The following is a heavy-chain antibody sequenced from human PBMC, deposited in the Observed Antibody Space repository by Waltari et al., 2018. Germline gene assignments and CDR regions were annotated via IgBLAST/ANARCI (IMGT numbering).Heavy chain of an antibody. Sequence: GESGGGVVQPGRSLRLSCAASGFTFSSYGMHWVRQAPGKGLGWVAVRWYDGSNKYYADSVKGRFTISRDNSKNTLYLQMNSLRAEDTAVYYCARAPDVPAAMGYFDYWGQGTLVTVSS. CDR2: RWYDGSNK. D-gene: IGHD2-2*01. CDR3: ARAPDVPAAMGYFDY. CDR1: GFTFSSYG. J-gene: IGHJ4*02. V-gene: IGHV3-33*01.